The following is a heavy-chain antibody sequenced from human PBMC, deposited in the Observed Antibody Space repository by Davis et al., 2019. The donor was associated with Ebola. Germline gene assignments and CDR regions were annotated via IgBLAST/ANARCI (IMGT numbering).Heavy chain of an antibody. J-gene: IGHJ1*01. Sequence: ASVKVSCKASGGTFSSYAISWVRQAPGQGLEWMGWINPNSGGTNYAQKFQGRVTMTRDTSISTAYMELSRLRSDDTAVYYCATYYDSSGYYYKDAEYFQHWGQGTLVTVSS. CDR2: INPNSGGT. V-gene: IGHV1-2*02. CDR1: GGTFSSYA. CDR3: ATYYDSSGYYYKDAEYFQH. D-gene: IGHD3-22*01.